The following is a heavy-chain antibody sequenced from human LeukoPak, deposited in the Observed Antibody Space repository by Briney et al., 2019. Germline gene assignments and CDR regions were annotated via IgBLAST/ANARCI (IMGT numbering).Heavy chain of an antibody. V-gene: IGHV3-20*04. CDR2: INWNGGST. CDR3: ARDAQPLKMLNIVVVPAGG. CDR1: GFTFDDYG. Sequence: GGSLRLSCAASGFTFDDYGMSWVRQAPGKGLECVSGINWNGGSTGYADSVKGRFTISRDNAKNSLYLQMNSLRAEDTALYYCARDAQPLKMLNIVVVPAGGWGQGTLVTVSS. J-gene: IGHJ4*02. D-gene: IGHD2-2*01.